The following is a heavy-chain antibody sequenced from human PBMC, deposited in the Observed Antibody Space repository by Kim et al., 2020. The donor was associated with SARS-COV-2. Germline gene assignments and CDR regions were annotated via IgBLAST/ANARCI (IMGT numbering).Heavy chain of an antibody. CDR3: ARTEGRASWHQFDY. CDR2: IFYSGST. V-gene: IGHV4-59*01. J-gene: IGHJ4*02. CDR1: SDSFSAYY. Sequence: SETLSLTCTVSSDSFSAYYWSWIRQIPGKGLEWIGYIFYSGSTNYNHSLKIRATISWDTSRNQFSLDLTSVTQADTAVYYCARTEGRASWHQFDYWGQGFVVTVPS.